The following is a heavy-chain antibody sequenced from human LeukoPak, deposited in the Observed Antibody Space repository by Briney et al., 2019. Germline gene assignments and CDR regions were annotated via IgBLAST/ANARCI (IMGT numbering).Heavy chain of an antibody. CDR2: IWYDGNDK. J-gene: IGHJ4*02. D-gene: IGHD3-10*01. V-gene: IGHV3-30*02. CDR3: AKDPLQYGSGSYHFDH. Sequence: PGGSLRLSCAASGFTFSSYSMNWVRQAPGKGLEWVAFIWYDGNDKYYADSVKGRFATSRDNSKNTLDLQMNSLRSEDTAVYYCAKDPLQYGSGSYHFDHWGQGTLVIVSS. CDR1: GFTFSSYS.